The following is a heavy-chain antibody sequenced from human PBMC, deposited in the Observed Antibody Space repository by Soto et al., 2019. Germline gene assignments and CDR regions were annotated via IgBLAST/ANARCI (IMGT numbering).Heavy chain of an antibody. CDR2: IWYDGSNK. V-gene: IGHV3-33*01. Sequence: QVQLVESGGGVVQPGRSLRLSCAASGFTFSSYGMHWVRQAPGKGLEWVAVIWYDGSNKYYADSVKGRFTISRDNSKKKRYLQMNSLRDEDTGVYYGARDIARFNVLRFLERSGSGGFDSWGQGTLVTVS. D-gene: IGHD3-3*01. CDR1: GFTFSSYG. J-gene: IGHJ4*02. CDR3: ARDIARFNVLRFLERSGSGGFDS.